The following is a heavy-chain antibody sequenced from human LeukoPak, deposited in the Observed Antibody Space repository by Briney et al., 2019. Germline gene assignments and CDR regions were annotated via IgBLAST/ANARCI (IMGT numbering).Heavy chain of an antibody. V-gene: IGHV4-31*03. J-gene: IGHJ4*02. CDR3: ARRRGPAYSSSWTGGYY. Sequence: SQTLSLTCTVSGGSISSGGYYWSWIRQHPGKGLEWIGEINHSGSTNYNPSLKSRVTISVDTSKNQFSLKLSSVTAADTAVYYCARRRGPAYSSSWTGGYYWGQGTLVTVSS. CDR1: GGSISSGGYY. D-gene: IGHD6-13*01. CDR2: INHSGST.